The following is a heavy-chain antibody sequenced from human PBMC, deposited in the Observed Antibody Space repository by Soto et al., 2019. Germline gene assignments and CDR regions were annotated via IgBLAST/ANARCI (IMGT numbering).Heavy chain of an antibody. D-gene: IGHD6-6*01. J-gene: IGHJ5*02. V-gene: IGHV4-59*01. Sequence: QVQLQESGPGLVKPSETLSLTCTVSGGSISSYYLSWIRQPPGKGLECIGYLYYSGSTNYNPSLTSRFTISVETSKIHFSLKLSSVTAADTAVYYCASLRGARQSYWFAPWGQGTLVTVSS. CDR3: ASLRGARQSYWFAP. CDR1: GGSISSYY. CDR2: LYYSGST.